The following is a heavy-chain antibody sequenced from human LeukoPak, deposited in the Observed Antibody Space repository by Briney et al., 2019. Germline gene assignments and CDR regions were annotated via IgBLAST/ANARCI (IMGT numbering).Heavy chain of an antibody. CDR3: AREGGPGGDYGSIDS. CDR1: GGSISSYY. J-gene: IGHJ4*02. CDR2: MYTSGST. D-gene: IGHD4-17*01. V-gene: IGHV4-4*07. Sequence: SETLSLTCSVSGGSISSYYWSWIRQPAGKQPEWIGRMYTSGSTYYNLSLKSRVTMSADTSKNQFSLKLTSVTAADTSVYYCAREGGPGGDYGSIDSWGQGTLVTVSS.